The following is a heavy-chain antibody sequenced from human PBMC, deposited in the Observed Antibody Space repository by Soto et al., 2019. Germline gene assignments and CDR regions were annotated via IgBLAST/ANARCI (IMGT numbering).Heavy chain of an antibody. D-gene: IGHD3-16*01. CDR3: AFGNLSYYFDY. J-gene: IGHJ4*02. Sequence: GGSLRLSCAASGFTFSSYAMHWVRQAPGKGLEWVAVISYDGSNKYYADSVRGRFTISRDNSKNTLSLQMNSLRAEGTAVYHCAFGNLSYYFDYWGQGTPVTVSS. V-gene: IGHV3-30-3*01. CDR1: GFTFSSYA. CDR2: ISYDGSNK.